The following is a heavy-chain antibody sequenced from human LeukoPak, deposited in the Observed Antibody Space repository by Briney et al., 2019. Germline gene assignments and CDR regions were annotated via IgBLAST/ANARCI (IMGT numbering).Heavy chain of an antibody. CDR3: AKVWETESSGWLTRNWFDP. J-gene: IGHJ5*02. CDR1: GFTFSSYA. Sequence: GGSLRLSCAASGFTFSSYAMTWVRQAPGKGLEWVSGISGSGGTTDYADSVKGRFTISRDNSKNTLFLQMDTLRADDTAVYYCAKVWETESSGWLTRNWFDPWGQGTLVTVSS. CDR2: ISGSGGTT. D-gene: IGHD6-19*01. V-gene: IGHV3-23*01.